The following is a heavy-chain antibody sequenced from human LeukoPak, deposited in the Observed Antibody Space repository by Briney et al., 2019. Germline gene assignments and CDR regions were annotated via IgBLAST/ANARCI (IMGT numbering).Heavy chain of an antibody. J-gene: IGHJ6*02. CDR2: LDWDDDK. CDR1: GFSLSTSGMC. CDR3: ARMYGSGSYWNTSNYYYYYGMDV. Sequence: ESGPTLVNPTQTLTLTCTFSGFSLSTSGMCVSWIRQPPGKALEWLARLDWDDDKYYSTSLKTRLTISKDTSKNQVVLTMTNMDPVDTATYYCARMYGSGSYWNTSNYYYYYGMDVWGQGTTVTVSS. V-gene: IGHV2-70*11. D-gene: IGHD3-10*01.